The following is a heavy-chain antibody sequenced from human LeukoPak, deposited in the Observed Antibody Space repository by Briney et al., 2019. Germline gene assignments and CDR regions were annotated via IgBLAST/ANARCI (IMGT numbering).Heavy chain of an antibody. J-gene: IGHJ4*02. CDR1: GFTFSSYA. CDR2: ISGSGDST. V-gene: IGHV3-23*01. CDR3: AKGGTSAD. D-gene: IGHD2-2*01. Sequence: PGRSLRLSCAASGFTFSSYAMSWVRQAPGKGLEWVSSISGSGDSTYYADSVKGRFTISRDNSKNTLYLQMNSLRAEDTAVYFCAKGGTSADWGQGTLVTVSS.